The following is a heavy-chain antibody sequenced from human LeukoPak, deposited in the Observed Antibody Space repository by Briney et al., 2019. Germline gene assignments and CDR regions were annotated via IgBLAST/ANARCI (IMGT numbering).Heavy chain of an antibody. CDR3: ARGVDYDFWSGPFDY. CDR1: GGSISSYY. CDR2: IYTSGST. Sequence: SETLSLTCTVSGGSISSYYWSWIRQPAEKGLEWIGRIYTSGSTDYNPSLKSRVTMSVDTSNNQFSPRLSSVTAADTAVYYCARGVDYDFWSGPFDYWGQGTLVTVSS. J-gene: IGHJ4*02. V-gene: IGHV4-4*07. D-gene: IGHD3-3*01.